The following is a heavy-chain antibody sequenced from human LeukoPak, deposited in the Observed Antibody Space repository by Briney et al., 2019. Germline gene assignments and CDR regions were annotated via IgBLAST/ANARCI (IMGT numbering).Heavy chain of an antibody. J-gene: IGHJ4*02. CDR1: GFTFSRYW. CDR3: VKDWSWSFDY. D-gene: IGHD6-13*01. CDR2: ISSDGTII. Sequence: GGSLRFSCEASGFTFSRYWMYWVRQAPGKGLVWVARISSDGTIINYADSVRGRFTISRDNAKNTLYLQMNSLRVEDTAVYYCVKDWSWSFDYWGQGALVTVSS. V-gene: IGHV3-74*01.